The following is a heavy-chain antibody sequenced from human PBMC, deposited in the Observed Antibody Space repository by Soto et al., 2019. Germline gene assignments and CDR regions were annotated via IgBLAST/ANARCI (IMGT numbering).Heavy chain of an antibody. V-gene: IGHV3-30-3*01. CDR3: ARGGTMIVRYYYGMDV. CDR2: ISYDGSNK. Sequence: GGSLRLSCAASGFTFSSYAMHWVRQAPGKGLEWVAVISYDGSNKYYADSVKGRFTISRGNSKNTLYLQMNSLRAEDTAVYYCARGGTMIVRYYYGMDVWGQGTTVTVSS. D-gene: IGHD3-22*01. J-gene: IGHJ6*02. CDR1: GFTFSSYA.